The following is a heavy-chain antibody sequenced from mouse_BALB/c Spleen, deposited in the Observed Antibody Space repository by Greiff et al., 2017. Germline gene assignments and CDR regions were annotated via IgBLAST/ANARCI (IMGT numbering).Heavy chain of an antibody. Sequence: EVHLVESGGGLVQPGGSLKLSCAASGFTFSSYGMSWVRQTPDKRLELVATINSNGGSTYYPDSVKGRFTISRDNAKNTLYLQMSSLKSEDTAMYYCARSDGYSPWFAYWGQGTLVTVSA. D-gene: IGHD2-3*01. CDR3: ARSDGYSPWFAY. J-gene: IGHJ3*01. CDR1: GFTFSSYG. CDR2: INSNGGST. V-gene: IGHV5-6-3*01.